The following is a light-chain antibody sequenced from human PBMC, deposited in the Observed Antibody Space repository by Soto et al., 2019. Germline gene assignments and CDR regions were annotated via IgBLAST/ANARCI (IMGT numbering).Light chain of an antibody. CDR2: KAS. CDR3: QHDNSYSEP. Sequence: DIHITDYDSPLSGSLGDIVTITCLASQTISSWLAWYQQKPGKAPKLLIYKASTLKSGVPSRFSGSGSGTEFTLTISSLQPDDFATYYCQHDNSYSEPFGQGTKADIK. J-gene: IGKJ1*01. V-gene: IGKV1-5*03. CDR1: QTISSW.